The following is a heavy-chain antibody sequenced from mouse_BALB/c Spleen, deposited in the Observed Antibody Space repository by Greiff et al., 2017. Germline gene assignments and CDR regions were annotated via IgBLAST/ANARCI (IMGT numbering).Heavy chain of an antibody. CDR1: GYTFTDYN. Sequence: EVQLQQSGPELVKPGASVKISCKASGYTFTDYNMHWVKQSHGKSLEWIGYIYPYNGGTGYNQKFKSKATLTVDNSSSTAYMELRSLTSEDSAVYYCARFLGGGNYYGFDYWGQGTTLTVSS. J-gene: IGHJ2*01. V-gene: IGHV1S29*02. D-gene: IGHD1-1*01. CDR3: ARFLGGGNYYGFDY. CDR2: IYPYNGGT.